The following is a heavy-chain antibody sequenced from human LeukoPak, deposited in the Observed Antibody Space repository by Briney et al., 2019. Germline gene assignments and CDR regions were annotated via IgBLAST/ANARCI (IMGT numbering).Heavy chain of an antibody. Sequence: GGSLRLSCAASGFTFSSYGMHWVRQAPGKGLEWVAGISYDGSNKYYADSVKGRFTISRDNSKNTLYLQMNSLRAEDTAVYYCARGPYGDYSYFDYCGQGTLVTVTS. CDR2: ISYDGSNK. CDR1: GFTFSSYG. V-gene: IGHV3-30*03. D-gene: IGHD4-17*01. CDR3: ARGPYGDYSYFDY. J-gene: IGHJ4*02.